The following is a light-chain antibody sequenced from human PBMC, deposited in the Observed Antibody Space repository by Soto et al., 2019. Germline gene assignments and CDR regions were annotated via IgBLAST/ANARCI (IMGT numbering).Light chain of an antibody. CDR2: AAS. J-gene: IGKJ1*01. CDR1: QSISSS. V-gene: IGKV1-39*01. CDR3: QQTHSTSWT. Sequence: DIQMTQSPSSLSASVGDRVTTTCRASQSISSSLNWYQQKPGKAPKLLISAASSLQSGVPSRFSGSESGTEFTLTISSLQPEDFATYFCQQTHSTSWTFGQGTNVEIK.